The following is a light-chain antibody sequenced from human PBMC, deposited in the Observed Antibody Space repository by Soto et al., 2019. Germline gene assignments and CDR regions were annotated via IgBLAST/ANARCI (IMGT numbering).Light chain of an antibody. CDR2: GAS. V-gene: IGKV3-20*01. CDR1: QSVNTNY. CDR3: QQYDSSPFT. Sequence: EIVLTQSPGTLSLSPGERATLSCRASQSVNTNYLAWYQQKSGQAPRLLIYGASSRATGIPDRFSGSGSGTDFTLTISRLETEDFAAYFCQQYDSSPFTFGQGTRLEIK. J-gene: IGKJ5*01.